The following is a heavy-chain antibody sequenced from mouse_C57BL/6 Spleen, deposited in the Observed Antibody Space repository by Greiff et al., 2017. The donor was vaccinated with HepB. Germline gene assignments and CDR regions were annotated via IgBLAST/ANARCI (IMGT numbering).Heavy chain of an antibody. V-gene: IGHV1-72*01. D-gene: IGHD2-2*01. CDR3: ASEEAMVTTGYFDV. CDR1: GYTFTSYW. J-gene: IGHJ1*03. CDR2: IDPNSGGT. Sequence: VQLQQPGAELVKPGASVKLSCKASGYTFTSYWMHWVKQRPGRGLEWIGRIDPNSGGTKYNAKFKSKATLTVDKPSSTAYMQLSRLTSEDSAVYYCASEEAMVTTGYFDVWGTGTTVTVSS.